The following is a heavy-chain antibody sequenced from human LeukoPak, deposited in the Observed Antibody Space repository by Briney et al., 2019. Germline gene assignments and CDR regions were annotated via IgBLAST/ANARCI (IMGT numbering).Heavy chain of an antibody. J-gene: IGHJ5*02. CDR2: IYTSGST. V-gene: IGHV4-4*07. CDR1: GGSISSYY. Sequence: PSETLSLTCTVSGGSISSYYWSWIRQPAGKGLEWIGRIYTSGSTNYNPSLKSRVTISVDKSKNQFSLKLSSVTAADTAVYYCARGCSSTSCRGFDPWGRGTLVTVSS. D-gene: IGHD2-2*01. CDR3: ARGCSSTSCRGFDP.